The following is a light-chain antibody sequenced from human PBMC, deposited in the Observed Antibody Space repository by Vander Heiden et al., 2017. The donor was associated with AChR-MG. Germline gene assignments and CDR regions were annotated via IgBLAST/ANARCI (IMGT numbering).Light chain of an antibody. CDR2: KAS. CDR3: QQYNSYSLT. J-gene: IGKJ4*01. Sequence: DIQMTQSPSTLSASVGDRVTITCRASQSISSWLAWYQQKPGKTPKLLIYKASSLESGVPSRFSGSGSGTEFTLTISSLQPDDFATYYCQQYNSYSLTFGGGTKVEIK. CDR1: QSISSW. V-gene: IGKV1-5*03.